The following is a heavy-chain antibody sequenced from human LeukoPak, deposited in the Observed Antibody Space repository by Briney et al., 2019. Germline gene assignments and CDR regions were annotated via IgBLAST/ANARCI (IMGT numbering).Heavy chain of an antibody. J-gene: IGHJ6*02. CDR2: SIPILGTA. Sequence: ASVKVSCKASGGTFSSYAISWVRQAPGQGLEWMGGSIPILGTANYAQKFQGRVTITADESTSTAYMELSSLRSEDTAVYYCARDNATMVRGYYYYGMDVWGQGTTVTVSS. V-gene: IGHV1-69*13. D-gene: IGHD3-10*01. CDR1: GGTFSSYA. CDR3: ARDNATMVRGYYYYGMDV.